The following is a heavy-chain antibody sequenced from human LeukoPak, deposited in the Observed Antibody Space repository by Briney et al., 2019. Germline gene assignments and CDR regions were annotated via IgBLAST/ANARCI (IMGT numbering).Heavy chain of an antibody. CDR2: INPNSAT. Sequence: ASVKVSCKASGYTFTGSYMHWVRQAPGQGPEWMGWINPNSATNYAKRCQDRGTMTRDTSISTAYTELTRLRSEDTAVYYCARGKMNGDDFDYWGQGTLVTVSS. CDR1: GYTFTGSY. D-gene: IGHD4-17*01. J-gene: IGHJ4*02. V-gene: IGHV1-2*02. CDR3: ARGKMNGDDFDY.